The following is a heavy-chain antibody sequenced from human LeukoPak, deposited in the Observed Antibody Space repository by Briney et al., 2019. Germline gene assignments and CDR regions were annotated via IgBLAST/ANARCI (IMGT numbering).Heavy chain of an antibody. CDR1: GYTFTSYY. D-gene: IGHD3-22*01. Sequence: ASVKVSCKASGYTFTSYYMHWVRQAPGQGLEWMGIINPSGGSTSYAQTFQGRVTMTRDTSTSTVYMELSSLRSEDTAVYYCARSYYYDSSAYSPDYWGQGTLVTVSS. V-gene: IGHV1-46*01. CDR2: INPSGGST. J-gene: IGHJ4*02. CDR3: ARSYYYDSSAYSPDY.